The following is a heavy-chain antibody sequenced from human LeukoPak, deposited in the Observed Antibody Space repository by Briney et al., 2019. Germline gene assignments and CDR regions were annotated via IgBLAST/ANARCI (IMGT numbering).Heavy chain of an antibody. CDR2: ISGSGGST. CDR3: AKASSTYDFWSGYYTKDYYYYGMDV. Sequence: PGGSLRLSCAASGFTSSSYAMSWVRQAPGKGLEWVSAISGSGGSTYYADSVKGRFTISRDNSKNTLYLQMNSLRAEDTAVYYCAKASSTYDFWSGYYTKDYYYYGMDVWGQGTTVTVSS. D-gene: IGHD3-3*01. V-gene: IGHV3-23*01. J-gene: IGHJ6*02. CDR1: GFTSSSYA.